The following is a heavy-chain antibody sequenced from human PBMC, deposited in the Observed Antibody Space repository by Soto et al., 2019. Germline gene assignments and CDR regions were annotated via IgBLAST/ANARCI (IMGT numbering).Heavy chain of an antibody. CDR1: GFSHSTSGVG. CDR2: IYWDDDK. V-gene: IGHV2-5*02. Sequence: QITLKESGPTLVKPTQTLTLTCTFSGFSHSTSGVGVGWIRQPPGKALEWLALIYWDDDKRYSPSLKSRLTITKDTSKNQVVLTMTNMDPVDTATYYCAHGLYYYGSGSWYFDYWGQGTLVTVSS. J-gene: IGHJ4*02. CDR3: AHGLYYYGSGSWYFDY. D-gene: IGHD3-10*01.